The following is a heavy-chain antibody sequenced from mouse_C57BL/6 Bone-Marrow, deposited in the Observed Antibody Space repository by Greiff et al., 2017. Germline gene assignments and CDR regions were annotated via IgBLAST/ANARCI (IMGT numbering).Heavy chain of an antibody. CDR2: IHPSDSDT. CDR1: GYTFTSYW. D-gene: IGHD1-1*01. Sequence: VQLQQPGAELVKPGASVKVSCKASGYTFTSYWMHWVKQRPGQGLEWIGRIHPSDSDTNYNQKFTGKVTLTVDKSSSTAYMQLSSLTSADSAVYYCAITYYYGSNFYYAMDYWGQGTSVTVSS. V-gene: IGHV1-74*01. J-gene: IGHJ4*01. CDR3: AITYYYGSNFYYAMDY.